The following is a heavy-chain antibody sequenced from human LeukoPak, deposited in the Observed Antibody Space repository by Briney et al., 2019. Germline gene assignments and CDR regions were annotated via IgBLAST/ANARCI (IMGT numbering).Heavy chain of an antibody. CDR3: AKDRAGYCSGGSCYEWYFDY. CDR1: GFTFSSYA. CDR2: ISGSGGST. V-gene: IGHV3-23*01. D-gene: IGHD2-15*01. J-gene: IGHJ4*02. Sequence: GPLLLSCAASGFTFSSYAMSWVRPAPGKGLEWVSAISGSGGSTYYADSVKGRFTISRDNSKNTLYLQMNSLRAEDTAVYYCAKDRAGYCSGGSCYEWYFDYWGQGTLVTVSS.